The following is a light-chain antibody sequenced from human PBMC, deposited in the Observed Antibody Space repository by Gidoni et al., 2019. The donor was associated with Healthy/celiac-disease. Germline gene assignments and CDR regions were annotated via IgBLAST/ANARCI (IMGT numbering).Light chain of an antibody. Sequence: QSALTQPASVSGSPGQSLTISCTGTSSDVVCYNYVSWYPQHPGKAPKLMIYDVSNRPSGVSNRFSGSKSGNTASLTISGLQAEDEADYYCSSYTSSSTYVFGTGTKVTVL. CDR2: DVS. V-gene: IGLV2-14*01. CDR3: SSYTSSSTYV. CDR1: SSDVVCYNY. J-gene: IGLJ1*01.